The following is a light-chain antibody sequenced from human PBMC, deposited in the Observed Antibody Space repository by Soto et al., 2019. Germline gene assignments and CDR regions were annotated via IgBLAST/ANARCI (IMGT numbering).Light chain of an antibody. CDR2: KSN. Sequence: QSVLTQPPSASGTPGQRVTISCSGSSSNFASNSVYWYQQVPGTDPKLLIYKSNQRPSGGPDRFSGSKSGTSASLAISGLRSEDEADYYCVAWDDNLSCVLFGGGTKLTVL. V-gene: IGLV1-47*01. CDR1: SSNFASNS. CDR3: VAWDDNLSCVL. J-gene: IGLJ2*01.